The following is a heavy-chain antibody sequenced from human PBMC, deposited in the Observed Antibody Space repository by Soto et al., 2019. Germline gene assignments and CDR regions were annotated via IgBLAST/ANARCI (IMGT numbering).Heavy chain of an antibody. J-gene: IGHJ4*02. CDR3: ARLTLDGTRYFDY. CDR1: GGSIRSALYY. Sequence: QLQLLESGPGLVKSSETLSLTCTVSGGSIRSALYYWGWIRQPPGQGLEWIGNIYYHGDTYYNPFIQSRVSTSVDTSRNQISLRLSYVTAGDTAVYSCARLTLDGTRYFDYWGQGAVVTVSS. D-gene: IGHD1-1*01. V-gene: IGHV4-39*01. CDR2: IYYHGDT.